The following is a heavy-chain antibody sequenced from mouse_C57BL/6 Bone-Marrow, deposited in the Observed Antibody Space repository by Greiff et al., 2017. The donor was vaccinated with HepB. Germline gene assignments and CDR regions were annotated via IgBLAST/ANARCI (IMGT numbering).Heavy chain of an antibody. J-gene: IGHJ3*01. V-gene: IGHV1-76*01. CDR3: ARSGAYYSPAWFAY. Sequence: QVQLKESGAELVRPGASVKLSCKASGYTFTDYYINWVKQRPGQGLEWIARIYPGSGNTYYNEKFKGKATLTSEKSSSTAYMQLSSLTSEDSAVYFCARSGAYYSPAWFAYWGQGTLVTVSA. CDR2: IYPGSGNT. D-gene: IGHD2-12*01. CDR1: GYTFTDYY.